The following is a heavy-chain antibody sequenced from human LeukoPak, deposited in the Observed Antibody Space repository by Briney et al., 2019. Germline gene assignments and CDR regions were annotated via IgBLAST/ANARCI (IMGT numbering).Heavy chain of an antibody. J-gene: IGHJ6*04. CDR3: VRDSSVTRMDV. Sequence: PGGSLGLSCAASGFTFSSDWMHWVRQAPGEGLVWVSRITNDASSTSYADSVKGRFTISRDNAKNTLYLEMSSLRAEDTAVYYCVRDSSVTRMDVWGKGTTVTVSS. CDR2: ITNDASST. D-gene: IGHD4-17*01. CDR1: GFTFSSDW. V-gene: IGHV3-74*01.